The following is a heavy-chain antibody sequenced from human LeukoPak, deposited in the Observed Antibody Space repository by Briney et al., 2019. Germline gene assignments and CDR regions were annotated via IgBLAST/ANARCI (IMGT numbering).Heavy chain of an antibody. V-gene: IGHV4-59*01. J-gene: IGHJ4*02. CDR1: GGSISSYY. D-gene: IGHD6-13*01. CDR2: IYYSGST. Sequence: PSETLSLTCTVSGGSISSYYWSWIRQPPGKGLEWIGYIYYSGSTNYNPSLKSRVTISVDTSKNQFSLKLSSVTAADTAVYYCAGQQLGGGYFDYWGQGTLVTVSS. CDR3: AGQQLGGGYFDY.